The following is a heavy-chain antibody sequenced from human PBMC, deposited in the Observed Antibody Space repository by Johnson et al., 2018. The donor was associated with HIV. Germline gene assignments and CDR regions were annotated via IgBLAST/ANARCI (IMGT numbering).Heavy chain of an antibody. CDR2: ISGGDSNT. CDR3: AKVWAGRACDI. CDR1: GFTVSSNY. V-gene: IGHV3-53*01. D-gene: IGHD1-26*01. J-gene: IGHJ3*02. Sequence: VQLVESGGGLIQPGGSLRLSCAASGFTVSSNYMSWVRQAPGRGLEWVSIISGGDSNTYYADSVKGRFTISRDNSKSTLYLQMNSLRAEDTAVYYCAKVWAGRACDIWGQGTMVTVSS.